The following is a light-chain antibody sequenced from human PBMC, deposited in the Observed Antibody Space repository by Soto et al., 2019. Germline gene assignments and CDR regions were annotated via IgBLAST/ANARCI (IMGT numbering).Light chain of an antibody. CDR2: DAS. V-gene: IGKV1-5*01. Sequence: DIQMTQSPSTVSASVGDRVTITCRASQSIRTWLAWYQQIPGNPPKLLIYDASTLESGVSSGFSGSGSGTEFTLTISSLQPDDFATYYCQQYNSYPYTFGQGTKLEIK. CDR3: QQYNSYPYT. J-gene: IGKJ2*01. CDR1: QSIRTW.